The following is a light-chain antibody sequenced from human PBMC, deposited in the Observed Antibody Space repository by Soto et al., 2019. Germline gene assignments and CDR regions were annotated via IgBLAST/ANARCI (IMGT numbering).Light chain of an antibody. V-gene: IGLV2-14*01. Sequence: QSVLTQPASVSGSPGQSITISCTGTSSDVGDYDFVSWYQQYPGKAPTLIIYDVYNQPSGVSLRFSGSKSGNTASLTIFGLQAEDEADYYCCSHPLTNTHVVCGAGTKLTVL. J-gene: IGLJ2*01. CDR2: DVY. CDR1: SSDVGDYDF. CDR3: CSHPLTNTHVV.